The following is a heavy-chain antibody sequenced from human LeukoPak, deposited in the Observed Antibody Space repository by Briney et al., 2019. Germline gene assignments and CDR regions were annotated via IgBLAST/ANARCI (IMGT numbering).Heavy chain of an antibody. CDR1: GYTISDYY. J-gene: IGHJ4*02. V-gene: IGHV1-2*02. Sequence: ASVKVSCKASGYTISDYYMYWVRHAPGQGPEWMGGINPNSGGTNYAQTFKGRVTMTRDTSINTAYMELSRLTSDDTAVYYCARRQQWLVPKPPFDFWCQGTLATVSS. CDR3: ARRQQWLVPKPPFDF. CDR2: INPNSGGT. D-gene: IGHD6-19*01.